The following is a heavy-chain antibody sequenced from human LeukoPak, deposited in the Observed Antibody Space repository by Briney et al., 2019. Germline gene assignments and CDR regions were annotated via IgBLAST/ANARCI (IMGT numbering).Heavy chain of an antibody. J-gene: IGHJ6*03. V-gene: IGHV3-48*01. D-gene: IGHD2-15*01. CDR3: AKGSYYCSDSCPQYYYYMDV. Sequence: PGGSLRLSCAASGFTFSSYSMNWVRQAPGKGLEWVSYISSSSSTIYYADSVKGRFTISRDNAKSSLYLQLNSLRPEDTAVYYCAKGSYYCSDSCPQYYYYMDVWGKGTTVIVSS. CDR1: GFTFSSYS. CDR2: ISSSSSTI.